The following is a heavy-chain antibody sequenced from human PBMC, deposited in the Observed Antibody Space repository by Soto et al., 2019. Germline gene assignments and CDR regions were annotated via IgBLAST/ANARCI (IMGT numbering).Heavy chain of an antibody. Sequence: QVQLVQSGAEVKKPGASVKVSCKASGYTFTNYYMHWVRQAPGQGLEWMGIIDPSGGGTSYAQKFQGRLTMTSDTSARTVYMELSSLRSEDTAVYYCARDRVDCSGGNCWRSVEDTWGQGTLVTVSS. J-gene: IGHJ5*02. V-gene: IGHV1-46*01. CDR1: GYTFTNYY. CDR2: IDPSGGGT. D-gene: IGHD2-15*01. CDR3: ARDRVDCSGGNCWRSVEDT.